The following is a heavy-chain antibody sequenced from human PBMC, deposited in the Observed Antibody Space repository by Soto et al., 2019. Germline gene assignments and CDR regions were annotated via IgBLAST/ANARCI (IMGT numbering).Heavy chain of an antibody. CDR3: ATGRIAVAGASFDY. J-gene: IGHJ4*02. Sequence: SVKVSCKASGYTFTSYYMHWVRQAPGQGLEWMGRINPSGGSTSYAQKFQGRVTMTGDTSTNTAYMELSSLRSEDTAVYYCATGRIAVAGASFDYWGQGTLVTVSS. CDR1: GYTFTSYY. D-gene: IGHD6-19*01. CDR2: INPSGGST. V-gene: IGHV1-46*01.